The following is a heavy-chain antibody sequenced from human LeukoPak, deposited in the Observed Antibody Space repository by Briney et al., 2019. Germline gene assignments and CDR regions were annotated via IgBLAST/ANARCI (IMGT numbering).Heavy chain of an antibody. V-gene: IGHV4-39*01. D-gene: IGHD3-22*01. Sequence: PSETLSLTCTVSGGSISSYYWSWIRQPPGKGLEWIGSIYYSGSTYYNPSLKSRVTISVDTSKNQFSLKLSSVTAADTAVYYCARPEYYYDSSGYHDAFDIWGQGTMVTVSS. CDR3: ARPEYYYDSSGYHDAFDI. J-gene: IGHJ3*02. CDR2: IYYSGST. CDR1: GGSISSYY.